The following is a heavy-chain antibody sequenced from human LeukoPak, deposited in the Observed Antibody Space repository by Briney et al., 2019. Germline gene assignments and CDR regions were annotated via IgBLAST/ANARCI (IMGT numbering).Heavy chain of an antibody. CDR2: IYYSGST. Sequence: SETLSLTCTVSGGSISSGGYYWSWIRQHPGKGLEWIGYIYYSGSTYYNPSLKSRVTISVDTSKNQFSLKLSSVTAADTAVYYCARVSAGVWMTHNWFDPWGQGTLVTVSS. V-gene: IGHV4-31*03. D-gene: IGHD6-13*01. CDR1: GGSISSGGYY. CDR3: ARVSAGVWMTHNWFDP. J-gene: IGHJ5*02.